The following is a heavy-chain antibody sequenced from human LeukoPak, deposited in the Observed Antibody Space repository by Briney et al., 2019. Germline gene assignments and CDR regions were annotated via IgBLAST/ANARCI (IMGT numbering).Heavy chain of an antibody. CDR2: ISSSSSTI. J-gene: IGHJ4*02. D-gene: IGHD2/OR15-2a*01. CDR1: GFTFSTYN. CDR3: ARTLPYVLFDY. Sequence: PGGSLRLSCAASGFTFSTYNMNWVRQAPGKGLEWVSYISSSSSTIYYADSVKGRFTISRDNAKNSLYLQMNSLRAEDTAVYYCARTLPYVLFDYWGQGTLVTVSS. V-gene: IGHV3-48*04.